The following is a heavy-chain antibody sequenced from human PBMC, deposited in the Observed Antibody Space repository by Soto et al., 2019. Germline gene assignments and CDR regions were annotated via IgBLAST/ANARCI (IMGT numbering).Heavy chain of an antibody. D-gene: IGHD4-4*01. CDR3: ASSLGYSNYVWYFDY. CDR2: IYYSGST. V-gene: IGHV4-59*01. CDR1: GGSISSYY. Sequence: PSETLSLTCTVSGGSISSYYWSWIRQPPGKGLEWIGYIYYSGSTNYNPSLKSRVTISVDTSKNQFSLKLSSVTAADTAVYYCASSLGYSNYVWYFDYWGQGTLVTVSS. J-gene: IGHJ4*02.